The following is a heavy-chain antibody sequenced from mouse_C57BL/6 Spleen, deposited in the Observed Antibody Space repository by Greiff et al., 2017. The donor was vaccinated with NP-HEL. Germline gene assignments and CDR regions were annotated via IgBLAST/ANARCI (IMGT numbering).Heavy chain of an antibody. V-gene: IGHV1-81*01. J-gene: IGHJ2*01. Sequence: QVQLQQSGAELARPGASVKLSCKASGYTFTSYGISWVKQRTGQGLEWIGEIYPRSGNTYYNEKFKGKATLTADKSASTAYMELRSLTSEDSAVYFCARHYYGSSGDYWGQGTTLTVSS. D-gene: IGHD1-1*01. CDR3: ARHYYGSSGDY. CDR2: IYPRSGNT. CDR1: GYTFTSYG.